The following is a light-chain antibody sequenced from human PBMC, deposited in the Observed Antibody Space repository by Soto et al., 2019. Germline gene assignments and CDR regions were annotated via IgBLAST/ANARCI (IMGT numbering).Light chain of an antibody. V-gene: IGLV2-11*01. Sequence: QSVLTQPRSVSGSPGQSVTISCTGTSTDVGGYNYVSWYQQDPGKAPKLIISDVNKRPSGVSDRFSGSKSGNTASLTISGLQAVDEADYYCCSNASRYYWVFGGGTKVTVL. CDR3: CSNASRYYWV. J-gene: IGLJ3*02. CDR2: DVN. CDR1: STDVGGYNY.